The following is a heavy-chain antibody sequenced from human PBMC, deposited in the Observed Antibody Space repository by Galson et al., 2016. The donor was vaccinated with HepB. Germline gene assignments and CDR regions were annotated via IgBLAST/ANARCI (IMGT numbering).Heavy chain of an antibody. J-gene: IGHJ6*02. CDR2: ISYDGSNK. D-gene: IGHD3-9*01. Sequence: SLRLSCAASGFTFSSFAMHWVRQAPGKGLEWVALISYDGSNKYYVDSVKGRFTISRDNSMNTLHLQMHSLGADDTAVYYCAKGEELQEHFGWLTIHLRTDYGMDVWGQGATVTVSS. CDR3: AKGEELQEHFGWLTIHLRTDYGMDV. V-gene: IGHV3-30*04. CDR1: GFTFSSFA.